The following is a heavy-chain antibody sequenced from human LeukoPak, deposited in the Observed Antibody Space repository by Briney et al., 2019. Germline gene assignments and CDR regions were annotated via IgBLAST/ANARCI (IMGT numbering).Heavy chain of an antibody. Sequence: ASVKVSCKASGGTFSSYAISWVRQAPGQGLEWMGGIIPIFGTANYAQKFQGRVTITTDESTSTAYMELSSLRSEDTAVYYCARDEYSSSSYDPYYFDYWGQGTLVTVSS. CDR3: ARDEYSSSSYDPYYFDY. CDR2: IIPIFGTA. V-gene: IGHV1-69*05. J-gene: IGHJ4*02. D-gene: IGHD6-6*01. CDR1: GGTFSSYA.